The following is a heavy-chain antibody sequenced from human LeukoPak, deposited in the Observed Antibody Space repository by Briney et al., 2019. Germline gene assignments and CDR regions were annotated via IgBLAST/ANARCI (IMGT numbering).Heavy chain of an antibody. Sequence: RGSLRLSCAASGFTLSSQNMHWVRQAPGRGLEWVTVMSADGSTKYYAESVGGRFTISRDNSRNTLYLQMNILRVEDTAVYYCARDLPFYDNSVYDTAWGQGTLVTVSS. CDR3: ARDLPFYDNSVYDTA. CDR1: GFTLSSQN. V-gene: IGHV3-30-3*01. J-gene: IGHJ4*02. D-gene: IGHD3-22*01. CDR2: MSADGSTK.